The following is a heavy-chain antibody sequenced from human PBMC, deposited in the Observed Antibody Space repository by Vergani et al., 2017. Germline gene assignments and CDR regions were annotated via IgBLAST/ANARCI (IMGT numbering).Heavy chain of an antibody. CDR3: ASSLYYESSGYYYNYGNFDY. CDR1: GGSFSGYY. J-gene: IGHJ4*02. Sequence: QVQLQQWGAGLLKPSETLSLTCAVYGGSFSGYYWSWIRQHTGKGLEWIGEINHSGSTNYNPSLKSRVTISVDTSKNQFSLKLSSVTAADTAVYYCASSLYYESSGYYYNYGNFDYWGQGTLVTVSS. CDR2: INHSGST. D-gene: IGHD3-22*01. V-gene: IGHV4-34*01.